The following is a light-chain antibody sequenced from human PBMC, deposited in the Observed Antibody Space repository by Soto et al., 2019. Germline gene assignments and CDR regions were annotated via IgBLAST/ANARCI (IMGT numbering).Light chain of an antibody. CDR3: QQSFSAPWT. CDR1: QSISSY. Sequence: DIQMTQSPSSLSASVGDRVTITCRASQSISSYLNWYQQKPGKVPKLLIYAASSLQGGVPSRFSGSGSGTDFTLTISSLQPEDFAPYYCQQSFSAPWTFGQGTKVDIK. V-gene: IGKV1-39*01. J-gene: IGKJ1*01. CDR2: AAS.